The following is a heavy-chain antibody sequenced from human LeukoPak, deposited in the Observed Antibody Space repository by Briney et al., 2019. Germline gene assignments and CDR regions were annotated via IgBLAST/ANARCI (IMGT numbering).Heavy chain of an antibody. D-gene: IGHD3-3*01. CDR3: ARESNHYDFWSGYYYFDY. J-gene: IGHJ4*02. CDR2: INHSGNT. Sequence: SEALSLTCAVYGGSFSDYYWSWIRQSPLKGLEWIGEINHSGNTNYNPSLKSRVTISVDTSKNQFSLKLSSVTAADTAVYYCARESNHYDFWSGYYYFDYWGQGTLVTVSS. CDR1: GGSFSDYY. V-gene: IGHV4-34*01.